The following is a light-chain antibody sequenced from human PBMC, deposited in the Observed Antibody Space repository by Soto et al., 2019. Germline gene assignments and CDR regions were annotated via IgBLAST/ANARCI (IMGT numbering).Light chain of an antibody. CDR1: QSVASN. V-gene: IGKV3-15*01. Sequence: DIVLTQSPATLSLSPGESVTLSCRASQSVASNLAWYQQKPGQAPRLLIYGTSTRATGVPARFSGSGSGTDFTLTISSLQAADFAVYHCQHYNNWPITFGQGTRLEIK. CDR3: QHYNNWPIT. J-gene: IGKJ5*01. CDR2: GTS.